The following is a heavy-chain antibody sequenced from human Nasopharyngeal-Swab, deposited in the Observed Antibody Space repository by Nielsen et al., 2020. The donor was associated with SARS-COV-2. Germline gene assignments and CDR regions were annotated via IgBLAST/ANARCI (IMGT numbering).Heavy chain of an antibody. CDR2: IIPILGIA. CDR1: GGTFSSYA. D-gene: IGHD2-15*01. CDR3: AGGPGSYCSGGSCYLGY. J-gene: IGHJ4*02. V-gene: IGHV1-69*04. Sequence: SVKVSCKASGGTFSSYAISWVRQAPGQGLEWMGRIIPILGIANYAQKFQGRVTITADKSTSTAYMELSSLRSEDTAVYYCAGGPGSYCSGGSCYLGYWGQGTLVTVSS.